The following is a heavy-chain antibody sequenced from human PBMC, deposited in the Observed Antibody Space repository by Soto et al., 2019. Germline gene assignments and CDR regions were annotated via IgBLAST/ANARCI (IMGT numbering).Heavy chain of an antibody. D-gene: IGHD3-10*01. Sequence: PASGFTFNSYWMSWVRQDPGKGLEWVANIKEDGSERYYLDSVKGRFTISRDNAKNSLYLQMDSLRAEDTAVYYCARATGADTEDYWGQGTLVTVSS. V-gene: IGHV3-7*04. CDR2: IKEDGSER. CDR3: ARATGADTEDY. CDR1: GFTFNSYW. J-gene: IGHJ4*02.